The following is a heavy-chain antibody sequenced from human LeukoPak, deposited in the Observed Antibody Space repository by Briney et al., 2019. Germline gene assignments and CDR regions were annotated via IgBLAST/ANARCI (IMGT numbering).Heavy chain of an antibody. D-gene: IGHD3-16*01. CDR2: IKQDGSEK. V-gene: IGHV3-7*01. CDR1: GFTFNNYW. Sequence: GGSLRLSCAASGFTFNNYWMSWVRQAPGKGLEWVANIKQDGSEKCYVDSVKGRFTISRDNAKNSLYLQMNSLRAEDTAVYYCARLQYVWVHWGQGTLVTVSS. J-gene: IGHJ4*02. CDR3: ARLQYVWVH.